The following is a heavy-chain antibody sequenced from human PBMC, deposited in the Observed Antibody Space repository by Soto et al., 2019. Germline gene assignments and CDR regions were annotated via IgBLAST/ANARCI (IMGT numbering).Heavy chain of an antibody. V-gene: IGHV3-15*07. CDR1: SVSNAW. Sequence: SVSNAWMNWVRQAPGKGLEWVGRIKRKTDAGTTDYATPVKGRFTVSRDDSKNTLYLQMNSLKTEDTALYYCTTGEYYYDRGDFYHGRFFGSWGQGTLVTVSS. D-gene: IGHD3-22*01. CDR3: TTGEYYYDRGDFYHGRFFGS. CDR2: IKRKTDAGTT. J-gene: IGHJ4*02.